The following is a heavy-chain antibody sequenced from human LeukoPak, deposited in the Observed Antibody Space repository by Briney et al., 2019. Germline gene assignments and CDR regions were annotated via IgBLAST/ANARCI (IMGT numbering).Heavy chain of an antibody. D-gene: IGHD3-22*01. CDR1: GFTFSSYW. V-gene: IGHV3-7*03. CDR3: ARGVDSSSYYYHFDY. CDR2: IKQDGSEK. Sequence: PGGSLRLSCAASGFTFSSYWMSWVRQAPGKGLEWVANIKQDGSEKYYVDSVKGRFTISRDNAKNSLYLQMNSLRAEDTAVYYCARGVDSSSYYYHFDYWGQGTLVTVSS. J-gene: IGHJ4*02.